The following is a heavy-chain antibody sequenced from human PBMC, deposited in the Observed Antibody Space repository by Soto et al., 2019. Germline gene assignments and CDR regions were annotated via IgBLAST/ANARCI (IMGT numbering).Heavy chain of an antibody. Sequence: EVQLVESGGGLVKPGGSLRLSCAASGFTFSSYSMNWVRQAPGKGLEWFSSISSSSSYIYYADSVKGRFTISRDNAKNSLYLQMNSLRAEDTAVYYCARDVGSSRKDYYYGMDVWGQGTTVTVSS. CDR2: ISSSSSYI. J-gene: IGHJ6*02. CDR1: GFTFSSYS. CDR3: ARDVGSSRKDYYYGMDV. V-gene: IGHV3-21*01. D-gene: IGHD6-13*01.